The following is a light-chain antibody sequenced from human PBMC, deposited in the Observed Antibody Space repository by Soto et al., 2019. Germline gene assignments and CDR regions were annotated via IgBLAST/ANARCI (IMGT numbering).Light chain of an antibody. CDR1: SSDVGGYNY. Sequence: QSVLTQPASVSGSPGQSITISCTGTSSDVGGYNYVSWYQQHPGKAPKLMIYDVSNRPSGVSNRFSGSKSGNTASLTISGLGAEDEADYYCSSYTSSSTWVFGGGTKLTVL. CDR3: SSYTSSSTWV. CDR2: DVS. J-gene: IGLJ3*02. V-gene: IGLV2-14*01.